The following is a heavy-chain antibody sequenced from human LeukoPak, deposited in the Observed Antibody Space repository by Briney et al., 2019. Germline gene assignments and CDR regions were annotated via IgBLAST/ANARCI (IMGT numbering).Heavy chain of an antibody. V-gene: IGHV3-33*01. D-gene: IGHD6-13*01. CDR3: ARARGIAAAGRSRAYYYYMDV. J-gene: IGHJ6*03. CDR1: GFTFSSYG. CDR2: IWYDGSNK. Sequence: PGGSLRLSCAASGFTFSSYGMHWVRQAPGKGLEWVAVIWYDGSNKYYADSVKGRFTISRDNSKNTLYLQMNSLRAEDTAVYYCARARGIAAAGRSRAYYYYMDVWGKGTTVTVSS.